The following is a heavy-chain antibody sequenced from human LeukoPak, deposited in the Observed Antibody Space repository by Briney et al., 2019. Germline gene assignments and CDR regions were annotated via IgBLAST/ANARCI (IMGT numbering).Heavy chain of an antibody. V-gene: IGHV3-23*01. Sequence: GGSLRLSCAASGFTFSSYSMNWVRQAPGKGLEWVSAISGSGGSTYYADSVKGRFTISRDNSKNTLYLQMNSLRAEDTAVYYCANPVGAYDYWGQGTLVTVSS. J-gene: IGHJ4*02. CDR2: ISGSGGST. CDR3: ANPVGAYDY. CDR1: GFTFSSYS. D-gene: IGHD1-26*01.